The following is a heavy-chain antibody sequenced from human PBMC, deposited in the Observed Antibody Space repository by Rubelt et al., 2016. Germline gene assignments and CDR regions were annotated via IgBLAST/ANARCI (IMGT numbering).Heavy chain of an antibody. V-gene: IGHV3-11*01. J-gene: IGHJ4*02. CDR2: ISSSSSTI. CDR3: ARDPSGDYVLDY. CDR1: GGSFSGYY. D-gene: IGHD4-17*01. Sequence: QVQLQQWGAGLLKPSETLSLTCAVYGGSFSGYYWSWIRQPPGKGLEWVSYISSSSSTIYYADSVKGRFTISRDNAKNSLYLQMNSLRAEDTAVYYCARDPSGDYVLDYWGQGTLVTVSS.